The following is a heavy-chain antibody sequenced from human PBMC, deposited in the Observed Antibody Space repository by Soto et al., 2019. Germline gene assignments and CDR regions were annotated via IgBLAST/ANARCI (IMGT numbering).Heavy chain of an antibody. J-gene: IGHJ4*02. CDR3: AKDFHLTGYYSSYYFDY. Sequence: GGSLSLSCAASGFTFSTYAMNWVRQAPGEGLEWVSTISGSGGSTYYADSVKGRFTISRDNSKNTLYLQMNSLRAEDTAIYYCAKDFHLTGYYSSYYFDYWGQGTLVTVSS. CDR1: GFTFSTYA. CDR2: ISGSGGST. V-gene: IGHV3-23*01. D-gene: IGHD3-9*01.